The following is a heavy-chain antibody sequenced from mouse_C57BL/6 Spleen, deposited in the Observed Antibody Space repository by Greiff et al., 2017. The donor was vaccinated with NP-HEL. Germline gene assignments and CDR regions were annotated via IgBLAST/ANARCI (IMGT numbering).Heavy chain of an antibody. J-gene: IGHJ4*01. D-gene: IGHD2-4*01. CDR1: GFTFSSYA. V-gene: IGHV5-4*03. Sequence: EVKLVESGGGLVKPGGSLKLSCAASGFTFSSYAMSWVRQTPEKRLEWVATISDGGSYTYYPDNVKGRFTISRDNAKNNLYLQMSHLKSEDTAMYYCARSYYDYDSAMDYWGQGTSVTVSS. CDR2: ISDGGSYT. CDR3: ARSYYDYDSAMDY.